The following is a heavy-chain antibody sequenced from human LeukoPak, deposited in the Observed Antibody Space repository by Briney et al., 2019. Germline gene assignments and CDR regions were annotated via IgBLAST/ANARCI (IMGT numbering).Heavy chain of an antibody. D-gene: IGHD6-6*01. CDR2: IYYSGST. CDR1: GGSINNYY. V-gene: IGHV4-59*01. CDR3: ARGGSSSYRLSYFDY. Sequence: SETLSLTCTGSGGSINNYYWNWIRQPPGKGLEWIGGIYYSGSTNYNPSLKSRVTISVDTSKNQFSLKVSSVTAADTAVYYCARGGSSSYRLSYFDYWGQGTLVTVSS. J-gene: IGHJ4*02.